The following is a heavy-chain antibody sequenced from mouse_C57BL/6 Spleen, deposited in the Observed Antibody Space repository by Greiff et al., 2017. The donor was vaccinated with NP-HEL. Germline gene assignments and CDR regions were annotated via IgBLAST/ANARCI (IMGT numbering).Heavy chain of an antibody. J-gene: IGHJ2*01. CDR2: IDPSDSYT. CDR3: ARFGDYGYYFDY. Sequence: VQLQQPGAELVRPGTSVKLSCKASGYTFTSYWMHWVKQRPGQGLEWIGVIDPSDSYTNYNQKLQGKATLTVDPSSSTAYMQLSSLTSEDSAVYYCARFGDYGYYFDYWGQGTTLTVSS. CDR1: GYTFTSYW. D-gene: IGHD2-4*01. V-gene: IGHV1-59*01.